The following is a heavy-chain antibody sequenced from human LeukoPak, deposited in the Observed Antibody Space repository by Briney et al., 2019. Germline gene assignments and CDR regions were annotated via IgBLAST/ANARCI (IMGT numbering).Heavy chain of an antibody. CDR1: GFTFSRNA. V-gene: IGHV3-23*01. J-gene: IGHJ1*01. CDR3: AKDANYLRSSGYLVPIDL. Sequence: GGFLRLSCAASGFTFSRNAMNWVRQAPGKGLEWVAAISGNGLGTYYADSVKGRFNISRDNSRNTLYLQMNSLRIEDTAFYYCAKDANYLRSSGYLVPIDLWGQGTLVTVSS. D-gene: IGHD3-22*01. CDR2: ISGNGLGT.